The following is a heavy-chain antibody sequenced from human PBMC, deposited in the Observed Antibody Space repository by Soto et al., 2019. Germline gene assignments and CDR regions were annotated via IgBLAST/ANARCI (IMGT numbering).Heavy chain of an antibody. CDR3: ARGDHGGTSHWYLDL. Sequence: EVQLVESGGGLVKPGGSLRLSCAVSGFTFSNYNMNWVRQALGKGLEWVSSIGRSGGYIYYADSVKGRFTISRDNGKNSLFLQMNSLRAADTAVYYCARGDHGGTSHWYLDLWGRGTLVTVSS. V-gene: IGHV3-21*01. CDR2: IGRSGGYI. J-gene: IGHJ2*01. D-gene: IGHD4-17*01. CDR1: GFTFSNYN.